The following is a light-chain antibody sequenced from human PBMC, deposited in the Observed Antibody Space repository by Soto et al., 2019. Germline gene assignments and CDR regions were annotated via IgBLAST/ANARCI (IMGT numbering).Light chain of an antibody. V-gene: IGKV1-9*01. Sequence: DIQLTQSPSFLSASVGDRVTITCRASQGIRGDLAWYQQKPGKAPNLLIYAASTLQSGVPSRFSGGGSGTEFTLTISSLQPQDFATYYCQQLNSFPFTFGQGTRLDIK. CDR1: QGIRGD. CDR3: QQLNSFPFT. CDR2: AAS. J-gene: IGKJ5*01.